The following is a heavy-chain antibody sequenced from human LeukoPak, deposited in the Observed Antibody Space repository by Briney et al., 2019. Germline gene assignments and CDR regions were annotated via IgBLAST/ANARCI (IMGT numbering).Heavy chain of an antibody. Sequence: GGSLRLSCAASGFTFSGSAMHWVRQASGKGLEWVGRMRSKANSYATAYAASVKGRFTISRDDSKNTAYLQMNSLKTEDTAVYYCARAVSVSSYYFDCWGQGTLVTVSS. CDR1: GFTFSGSA. CDR3: ARAVSVSSYYFDC. D-gene: IGHD5/OR15-5a*01. J-gene: IGHJ4*02. CDR2: MRSKANSYAT. V-gene: IGHV3-73*01.